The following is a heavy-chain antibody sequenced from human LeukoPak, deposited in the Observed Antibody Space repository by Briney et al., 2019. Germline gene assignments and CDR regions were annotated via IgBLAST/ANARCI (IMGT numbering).Heavy chain of an antibody. CDR2: INSDGSST. CDR3: ARPDYYDSTATY. Sequence: GGSLRLSCAASGFTFNIYWMHWVRQAPGKGLVWVSRINSDGSSTTYADSVKGRFTISRDNAKNTLYLQMNSLRAEDTAVYYCARPDYYDSTATYWGQGTLVTVSS. V-gene: IGHV3-74*03. CDR1: GFTFNIYW. J-gene: IGHJ4*02. D-gene: IGHD3-22*01.